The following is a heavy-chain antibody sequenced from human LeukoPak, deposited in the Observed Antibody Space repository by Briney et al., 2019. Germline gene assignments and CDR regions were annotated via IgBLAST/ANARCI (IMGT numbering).Heavy chain of an antibody. CDR1: GYTFTSYG. D-gene: IGHD3-22*01. V-gene: IGHV1-18*01. J-gene: IGHJ4*02. CDR3: AKGISYYDSSGYPFDY. Sequence: ASVQVSCKASGYTFTSYGISWVRQAPGQGLEWMGWISAYNGNTNYSQKLQGRVTMTTDTSTSTAYKELRSLRSDDTAVYYCAKGISYYDSSGYPFDYWGQGTLVTVSS. CDR2: ISAYNGNT.